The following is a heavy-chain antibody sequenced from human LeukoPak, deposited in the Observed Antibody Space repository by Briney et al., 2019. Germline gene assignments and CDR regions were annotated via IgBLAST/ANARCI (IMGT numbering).Heavy chain of an antibody. CDR3: ARVLLWFEELRPYYYGMDV. Sequence: PGRSLRLSCAASGFTFSSYGMHWVRQAPGKGLEWVAVISYDGSNNYYADSMKGRFTISRDNSKNTLYLQMNRLRAEDTAVYYCARVLLWFEELRPYYYGMDVWGKGTTVTVSS. CDR1: GFTFSSYG. V-gene: IGHV3-30*03. D-gene: IGHD3-10*01. CDR2: ISYDGSNN. J-gene: IGHJ6*04.